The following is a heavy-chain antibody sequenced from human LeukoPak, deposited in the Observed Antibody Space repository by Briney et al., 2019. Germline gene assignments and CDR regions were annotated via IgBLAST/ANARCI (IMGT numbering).Heavy chain of an antibody. J-gene: IGHJ4*02. V-gene: IGHV3-7*01. CDR1: GFTFSNYW. CDR3: ASLWDDGY. D-gene: IGHD1-1*01. CDR2: IKQDGSEK. Sequence: GGSLSLSCAGPGFTFSNYWMTWVRQAPGNGLEWVATIKQDGSEKYYVNSVEGRFTISRDNTKDSLYLQMNSLRADDTAVYYCASLWDDGYWGQGALVTVSS.